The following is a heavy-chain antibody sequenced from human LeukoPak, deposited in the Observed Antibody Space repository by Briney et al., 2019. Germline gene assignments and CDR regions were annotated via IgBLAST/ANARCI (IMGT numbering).Heavy chain of an antibody. CDR1: GFTFSSYS. D-gene: IGHD4-17*01. V-gene: IGHV3-48*04. Sequence: PGGSLRLSCAASGFTFSSYSMNWVRQAPGKGLEWVSYISSSSSTIYYADSVKGRFTISRDNAKNSLYLQMDSLRAEDTAVYYCARVIYDYGDLLAYFDYWGQGTLVTVSS. J-gene: IGHJ4*02. CDR3: ARVIYDYGDLLAYFDY. CDR2: ISSSSSTI.